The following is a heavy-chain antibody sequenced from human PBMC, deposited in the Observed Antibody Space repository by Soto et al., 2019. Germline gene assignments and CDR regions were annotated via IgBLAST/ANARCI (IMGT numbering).Heavy chain of an antibody. CDR1: GFTFSDYH. CDR2: IESRGRTI. D-gene: IGHD6-6*01. CDR3: VRQAARNYFDF. J-gene: IGHJ4*02. V-gene: IGHV3-11*01. Sequence: QVQLVESGGGLVKPGGSLRLSCAVSGFTFSDYHMSWIRQAPGKGREWVSFIESRGRTISYADSVKGRFTISRDNANNSLFLQMNSLRAEDTAVYYCVRQAARNYFDFWGQGTLLTVSS.